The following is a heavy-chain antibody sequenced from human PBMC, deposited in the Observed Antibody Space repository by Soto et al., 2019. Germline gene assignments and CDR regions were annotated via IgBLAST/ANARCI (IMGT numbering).Heavy chain of an antibody. CDR2: IKEDGSVK. Sequence: DVQLVESGGGLVQPGGSLRLSCAASGFTFSGSWMSWFRQAPGKGLEFVANIKEDGSVKNYVDSVKGRFTISRDNAKNSVYLQMNSLRDEDTAVYYCARDPGYSSFDHWGQGTRVTVSS. J-gene: IGHJ4*02. V-gene: IGHV3-7*01. CDR1: GFTFSGSW. CDR3: ARDPGYSSFDH. D-gene: IGHD5-12*01.